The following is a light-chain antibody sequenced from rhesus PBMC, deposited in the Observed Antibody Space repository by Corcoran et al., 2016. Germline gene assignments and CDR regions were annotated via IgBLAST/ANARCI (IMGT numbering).Light chain of an antibody. CDR2: KAS. CDR3: LQFSVKPYT. J-gene: IGKJ3*01. V-gene: IGKV1-22*01. CDR1: ESISSW. Sequence: DIQMIQSPSSLSASVGDTVTITRRANESISSWLDWFQQKQGKAPKLLIYKASTLQSGVPSRFSGSGSGTDFSLTITTLQPEDFATYYCLQFSVKPYTVGPGTKLDI.